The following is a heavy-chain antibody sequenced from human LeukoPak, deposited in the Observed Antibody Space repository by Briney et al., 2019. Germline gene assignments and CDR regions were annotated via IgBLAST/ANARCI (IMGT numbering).Heavy chain of an antibody. CDR2: INPNSGGT. V-gene: IGHV1-2*02. CDR3: AREEHSATIQNPNFDY. J-gene: IGHJ4*02. Sequence: ASVKVSCKASGYTFTGHYMHWVRQAPGQGLEWMGWINPNSGGTNYAQKFQGRVTMTRDMSTSTVYMELSSLRSEDTAVYYCAREEHSATIQNPNFDYWGQGTLVTVSS. CDR1: GYTFTGHY. D-gene: IGHD2-2*02.